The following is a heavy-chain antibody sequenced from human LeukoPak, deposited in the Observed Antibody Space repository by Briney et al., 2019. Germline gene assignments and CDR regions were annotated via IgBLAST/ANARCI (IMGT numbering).Heavy chain of an antibody. CDR1: GGSISTSSYY. V-gene: IGHV4-39*01. J-gene: IGHJ5*02. Sequence: SETLSLTCTISGGSISTSSYYWGWIRQPPGKGLEWIGTIYYTGSTSYNPSLKSRVTISVDTSKNQFSLKLSSVTAADTAVYHCARRPYRGRFDPWGQGTLVTVSS. D-gene: IGHD5-12*01. CDR3: ARRPYRGRFDP. CDR2: IYYTGST.